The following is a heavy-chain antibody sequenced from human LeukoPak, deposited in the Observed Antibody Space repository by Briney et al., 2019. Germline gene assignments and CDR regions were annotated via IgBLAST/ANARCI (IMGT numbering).Heavy chain of an antibody. Sequence: GGSLRLSCAASGFTFSSYSMTWVRQAPGKGLEWVSSISSSSSYIYYADSVKGRFTISRDNAKNSLYLQMNSLKTEDTAVYYCTTLWLRGYWFDPWGQGTLVTVSS. CDR3: TTLWLRGYWFDP. CDR1: GFTFSSYS. V-gene: IGHV3-21*03. CDR2: ISSSSSYI. J-gene: IGHJ5*02. D-gene: IGHD5-12*01.